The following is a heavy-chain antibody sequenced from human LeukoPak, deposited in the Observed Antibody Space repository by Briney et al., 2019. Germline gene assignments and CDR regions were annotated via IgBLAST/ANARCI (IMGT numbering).Heavy chain of an antibody. V-gene: IGHV3-23*01. D-gene: IGHD1-26*01. Sequence: GGSLRLSCAASGFTFSGYAMSWVRQAPGKGLEWVSTISGSGRNIYYADSVKGRFTISRDNAKNSLYLQMNSLRAEDTAVYYCANEKGEWELTPFDYWGQGTLVTVSS. J-gene: IGHJ4*02. CDR1: GFTFSGYA. CDR3: ANEKGEWELTPFDY. CDR2: ISGSGRNI.